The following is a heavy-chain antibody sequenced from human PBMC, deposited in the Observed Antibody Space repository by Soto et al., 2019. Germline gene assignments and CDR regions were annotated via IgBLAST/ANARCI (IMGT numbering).Heavy chain of an antibody. Sequence: QVPLVESGGGVVQPGRSLRLSCAASGFTFNTYTIDWVRQVPGKGLEWLAVISYDGSKIFYADSVKGRFTISRDNSKNTLYLQLNSLRPEDTAIYHCARVSGFYFYAMDVWGQGTSVTVSS. CDR2: ISYDGSKI. D-gene: IGHD3-3*01. J-gene: IGHJ6*02. V-gene: IGHV3-30*01. CDR1: GFTFNTYT. CDR3: ARVSGFYFYAMDV.